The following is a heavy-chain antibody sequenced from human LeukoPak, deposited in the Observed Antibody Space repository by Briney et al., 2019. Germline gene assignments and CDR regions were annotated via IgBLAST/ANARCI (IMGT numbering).Heavy chain of an antibody. CDR3: AREQRYSSGQNDLDY. V-gene: IGHV1-18*01. D-gene: IGHD6-19*01. CDR2: ISAYNGNT. CDR1: GYTFTSYG. J-gene: IGHJ4*02. Sequence: EASVKVSCKASGYTFTSYGISWVRQAPGQGLEWMGWISAYNGNTNYAQKLQGRVTMTTDTSTSTAYMELRSLRSDDTAVYYCAREQRYSSGQNDLDYWGQGTLVTVSS.